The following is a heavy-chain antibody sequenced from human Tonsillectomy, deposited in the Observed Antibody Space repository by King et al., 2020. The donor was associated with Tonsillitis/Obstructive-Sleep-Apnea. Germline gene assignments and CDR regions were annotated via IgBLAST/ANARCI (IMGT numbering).Heavy chain of an antibody. D-gene: IGHD2-2*01. CDR1: GYTFTSYD. V-gene: IGHV1-8*01. Sequence: VQLVESGAEVKKPGASVKVSCKASGYTFTSYDINWVRQATGQGLEWMGWMNPNSGNTGYAQKFQGRVTMTRNTSISTAYMELSSLRSEDTAVYYCARGSGYRSTSCPPLDVWGKGTTVTVSS. CDR2: MNPNSGNT. CDR3: ARGSGYRSTSCPPLDV. J-gene: IGHJ6*04.